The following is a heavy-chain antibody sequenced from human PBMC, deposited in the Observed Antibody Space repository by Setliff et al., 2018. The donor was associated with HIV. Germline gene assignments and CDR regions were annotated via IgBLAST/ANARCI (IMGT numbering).Heavy chain of an antibody. CDR1: GFSFSSYW. J-gene: IGHJ6*03. D-gene: IGHD3-10*01. CDR2: IKKDGSEK. CDR3: ARDIESGYIHWFGELKGYYMDV. V-gene: IGHV3-7*03. Sequence: GGSLRLSCAASGFSFSSYWMSWVRQAPGKGLEWVANIKKDGSEKYYVDFVKGRFTISRDNAKNSLYLQMNSLRAEDTAVYYCARDIESGYIHWFGELKGYYMDVWGKGTTVTVSS.